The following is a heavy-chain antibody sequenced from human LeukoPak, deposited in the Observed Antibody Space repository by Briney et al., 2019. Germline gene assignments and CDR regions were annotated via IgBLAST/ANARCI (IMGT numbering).Heavy chain of an antibody. D-gene: IGHD5-12*01. CDR2: TYYRSKWYN. Sequence: SQTLSLTCAISGDSVSSNSAAWNWLRQSPSRGLEWLGRTYYRSKWYNDNAGSVKSRIAINPDTSKNQFSLQLNSVTPEDTAVYYCARGLDSGYDIKAFDIWGQGTMVSVSS. V-gene: IGHV6-1*01. CDR3: ARGLDSGYDIKAFDI. J-gene: IGHJ3*02. CDR1: GDSVSSNSAA.